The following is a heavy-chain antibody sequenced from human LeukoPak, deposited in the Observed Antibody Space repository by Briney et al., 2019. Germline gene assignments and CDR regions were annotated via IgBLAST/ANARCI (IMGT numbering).Heavy chain of an antibody. V-gene: IGHV3-21*01. CDR1: GFTFSSYS. CDR2: ISGSSSYI. J-gene: IGHJ4*02. CDR3: ARGSPGGY. Sequence: GGSLRLSCAASGFTFSSYSMNWVRQAPGKGLEWVSSISGSSSYIYYADSVKGRFTISRDNAKNSLYLQMNSLRAEDTAVYYCARGSPGGYWGQGTLVTVSS.